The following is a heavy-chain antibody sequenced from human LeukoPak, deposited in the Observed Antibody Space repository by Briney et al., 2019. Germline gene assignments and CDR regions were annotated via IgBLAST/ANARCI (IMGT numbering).Heavy chain of an antibody. Sequence: GGSLRLSCAVSGFTFSSYWMHWVRQAPGKGLVWVSHIKTDGSTTAYADSVKGRFTISRDNAKNTLYLQMNSLRAEDTGVYYCARVQGHPPNGLDIWGQGTMVTVSS. CDR3: ARVQGHPPNGLDI. J-gene: IGHJ3*02. CDR1: GFTFSSYW. CDR2: IKTDGSTT. V-gene: IGHV3-74*01. D-gene: IGHD2-8*01.